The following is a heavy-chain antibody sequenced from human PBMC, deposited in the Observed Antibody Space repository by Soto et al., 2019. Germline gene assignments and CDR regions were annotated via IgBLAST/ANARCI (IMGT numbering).Heavy chain of an antibody. CDR2: IRGNGDPP. Sequence: LRLSCSASGFTFSSYAMHWVRQAPGKGLEYVSGIRGNGDPPFYADSVKGRFTISRDNSKDTLYLQMSSLSADDTAVYYCVKSRGGNNFDFFDWGQGALVTVSS. J-gene: IGHJ4*02. CDR1: GFTFSSYA. D-gene: IGHD5-12*01. V-gene: IGHV3-64D*06. CDR3: VKSRGGNNFDFFD.